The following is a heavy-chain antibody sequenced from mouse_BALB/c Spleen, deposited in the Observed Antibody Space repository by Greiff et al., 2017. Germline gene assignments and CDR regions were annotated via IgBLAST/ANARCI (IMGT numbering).Heavy chain of an antibody. CDR3: ARGGF. CDR2: INPSNGRT. J-gene: IGHJ2*01. CDR1: GYTFTSYW. V-gene: IGHV1S81*02. D-gene: IGHD3-2*02. Sequence: QVQLQQPGAELVKPGASVKLSCKASGYTFTSYWMHWVKQRPGQGLEWIGEINPSNGRTNYNEKFKSKATLTVDKSSSTAYMQLSSLTSEDSAVYYCARGGFWGQGTTRTVSS.